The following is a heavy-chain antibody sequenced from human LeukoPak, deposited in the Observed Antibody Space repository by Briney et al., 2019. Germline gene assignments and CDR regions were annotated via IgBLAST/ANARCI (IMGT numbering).Heavy chain of an antibody. D-gene: IGHD3-22*01. CDR1: GFTFGDYA. V-gene: IGHV3-49*04. J-gene: IGHJ6*03. Sequence: GGSLRLSCTASGFTFGDYAMSWVRQAPGKGLEWVGFIRSKAYGGTTEYAASVKGRFTISRDDSKSIAYLQMNSLKTEDTAVYYCTSVTMTGTYYYYYMDVWGKGTTVTISS. CDR2: IRSKAYGGTT. CDR3: TSVTMTGTYYYYYMDV.